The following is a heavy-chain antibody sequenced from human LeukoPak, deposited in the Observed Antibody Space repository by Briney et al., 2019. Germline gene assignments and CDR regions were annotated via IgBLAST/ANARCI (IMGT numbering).Heavy chain of an antibody. Sequence: VASVKVSCKASGYTFINYDINWVRQAAGQGPEWMGWMNPKSGNTGYAQRFQGRVTMTRDISINTAYMELNSLRSEDTAVYYCARAPPPHCSGGRCYSWGFVEDWGQGTLVTVS. V-gene: IGHV1-8*01. CDR2: MNPKSGNT. J-gene: IGHJ4*02. CDR1: GYTFINYD. CDR3: ARAPPPHCSGGRCYSWGFVED. D-gene: IGHD2-15*01.